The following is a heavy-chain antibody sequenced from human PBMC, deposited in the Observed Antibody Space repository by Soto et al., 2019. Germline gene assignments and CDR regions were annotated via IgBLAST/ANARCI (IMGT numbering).Heavy chain of an antibody. CDR3: ARDFAYYYASSGYDYYHYGMDV. CDR1: GYTFTSYG. D-gene: IGHD3-22*01. Sequence: ASVKASCKASGYTFTSYGISWVRQAPGQGLEWMGWISAYNGNTNYAQKLQGRVTMTTDTSTSTAYMELRSLRSDDTAVYYCARDFAYYYASSGYDYYHYGMDVWVQGT. J-gene: IGHJ6*02. V-gene: IGHV1-18*01. CDR2: ISAYNGNT.